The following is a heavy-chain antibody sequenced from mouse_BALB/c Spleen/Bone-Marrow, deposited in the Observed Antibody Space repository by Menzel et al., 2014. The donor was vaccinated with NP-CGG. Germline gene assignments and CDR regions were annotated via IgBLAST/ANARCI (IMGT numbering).Heavy chain of an antibody. J-gene: IGHJ4*01. V-gene: IGHV1S22*01. CDR1: GYTFTSYW. CDR3: TRSPIATVVAEAMDY. Sequence: LQQSGSELVRPGASVKLSCKVSGYTFTSYWMHWVKQRPAQGLEWIGTINPGCGSTNYEEKFKNKATLTVDKSSSTAYMQLSSLTTEDSAVYYCTRSPIATVVAEAMDYWGQGTSGTVSS. CDR2: INPGCGST. D-gene: IGHD1-1*01.